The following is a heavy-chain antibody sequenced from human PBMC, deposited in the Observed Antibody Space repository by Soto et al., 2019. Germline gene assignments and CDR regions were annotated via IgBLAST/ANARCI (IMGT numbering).Heavy chain of an antibody. CDR1: GGTFSSYA. Sequence: QVQLVQSGAEVKKPGSSVKVSCKASGGTFSSYAISRVRQAPGQGLEWMGGIIPIFGTANYAQKFQGRVTITADESTSTAYMELSSLRSEDTAVYYCARDGQGGVDFWSEFDYWGQGTLVTVSS. CDR2: IIPIFGTA. J-gene: IGHJ4*02. V-gene: IGHV1-69*01. D-gene: IGHD3-3*01. CDR3: ARDGQGGVDFWSEFDY.